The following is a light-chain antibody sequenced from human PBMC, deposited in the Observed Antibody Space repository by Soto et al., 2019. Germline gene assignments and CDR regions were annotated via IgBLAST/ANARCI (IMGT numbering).Light chain of an antibody. CDR1: QSISSNS. J-gene: IGKJ5*01. V-gene: IGKV3-20*01. CDR3: QQYAISPVT. Sequence: EIVLTQSPGTLSLSPGETATLSCRASQSISSNSLAWYQQKTGQPPRLLIYGASSRATGIPDRFSGSGSGTDFTLTISRLEPEDVAVYDCQQYAISPVTFGQGTRLEIQ. CDR2: GAS.